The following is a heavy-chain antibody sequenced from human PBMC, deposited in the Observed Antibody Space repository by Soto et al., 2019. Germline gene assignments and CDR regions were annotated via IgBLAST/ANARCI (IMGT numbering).Heavy chain of an antibody. Sequence: GGSLRLSCAASGFTFSSYAMSWVRQAPGKGLEWVSAISGSGGSTYYADSVKGRFTISRDNSKNTLYLQMNSLRAEDTAVYYCARDGFAARPWAQLDDWGQGTLVTVSS. D-gene: IGHD6-6*01. CDR1: GFTFSSYA. CDR3: ARDGFAARPWAQLDD. V-gene: IGHV3-23*01. CDR2: ISGSGGST. J-gene: IGHJ4*02.